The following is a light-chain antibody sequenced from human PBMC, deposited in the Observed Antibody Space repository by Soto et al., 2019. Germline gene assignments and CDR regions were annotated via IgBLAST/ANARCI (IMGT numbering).Light chain of an antibody. CDR2: EVT. CDR3: SSYAGSNTFV. Sequence: QSVLNQPPSASGSPGQSVTISCTGASSDVGGYNYVSWFQQHPGKAPKLLIYEVTNRPSGVPDRFSGSKSDNTASLTVSGLQAEDEADYYCSSYAGSNTFVFGTGTKV. CDR1: SSDVGGYNY. V-gene: IGLV2-8*01. J-gene: IGLJ1*01.